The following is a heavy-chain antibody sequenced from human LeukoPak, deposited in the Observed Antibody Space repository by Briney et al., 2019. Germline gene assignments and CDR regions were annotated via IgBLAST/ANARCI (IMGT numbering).Heavy chain of an antibody. J-gene: IGHJ4*02. V-gene: IGHV4-34*01. CDR2: INHTGST. CDR3: AMSITMIIVIIKRPPTIDY. CDR1: GYSLSSGYY. Sequence: SETLSLTCAVSGYSLSSGYYWSWIRQSPGKGLEWIGEINHTGSTNYNPSLKSRVTISVDTSKNQFSPKLSSVTAADTAVYYCAMSITMIIVIIKRPPTIDYWGQGTLVTVSS. D-gene: IGHD3-22*01.